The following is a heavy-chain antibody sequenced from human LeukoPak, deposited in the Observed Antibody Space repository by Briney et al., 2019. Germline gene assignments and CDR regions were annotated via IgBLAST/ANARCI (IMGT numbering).Heavy chain of an antibody. Sequence: GGSLRLSCAASGFTFSSYWMSWARQAPGEGLEWVANIKQDGSEKYYVDSVKGRFTISRDNAKNSLYLQMNSLRAEDTAVYYCAREGYYYDSSGYYYVTFDIWGQGTMVTVSS. D-gene: IGHD3-22*01. V-gene: IGHV3-7*01. CDR1: GFTFSSYW. CDR3: AREGYYYDSSGYYYVTFDI. CDR2: IKQDGSEK. J-gene: IGHJ3*02.